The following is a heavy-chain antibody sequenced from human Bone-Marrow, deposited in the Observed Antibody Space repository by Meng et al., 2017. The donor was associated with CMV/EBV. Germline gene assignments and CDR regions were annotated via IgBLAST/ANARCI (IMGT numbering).Heavy chain of an antibody. CDR2: ISAYNGDT. Sequence: ASVKVSCKASGYTFTSQGISWVRQAPGQGLEWMGWISAYNGDTNYAQKFQGRVTMTTDTSTSTAYMELRSLGSDDTAVYYCARDIAAPRYYYYGMDVWGHGTTVTVSS. D-gene: IGHD6-13*01. CDR1: GYTFTSQG. CDR3: ARDIAAPRYYYYGMDV. V-gene: IGHV1-18*01. J-gene: IGHJ6*02.